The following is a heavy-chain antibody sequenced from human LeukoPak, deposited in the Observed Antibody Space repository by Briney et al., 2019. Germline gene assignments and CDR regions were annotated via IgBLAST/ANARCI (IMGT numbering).Heavy chain of an antibody. Sequence: GGSLRLSCAASGFTFSRYTMNWVRQAPGKGLEWVSYISGSSSTIYYADSVKGRFTISRDNAKNSLYLQMNSLRAEDTAVYYCARAPSKYDFWSGYHYYYMDVWGKGTTVTVSS. J-gene: IGHJ6*03. D-gene: IGHD3-3*01. CDR1: GFTFSRYT. CDR3: ARAPSKYDFWSGYHYYYMDV. V-gene: IGHV3-48*04. CDR2: ISGSSSTI.